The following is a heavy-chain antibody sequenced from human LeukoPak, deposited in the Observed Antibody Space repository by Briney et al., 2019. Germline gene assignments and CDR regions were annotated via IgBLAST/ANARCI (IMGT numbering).Heavy chain of an antibody. CDR1: GFTFDDYA. D-gene: IGHD4-23*01. CDR3: PKALGGNHYYYMDL. V-gene: IGHV3-9*03. Sequence: PGGSLRLSCAASGFTFDDYAMHWVRQAPGKGLEWVSGISWNSGSICYADSVKGRFTISRDNAKNSLYLHMNSLRAEDMALYYCPKALGGNHYYYMDLWGKGTPVTVPS. J-gene: IGHJ6*03. CDR2: ISWNSGSI.